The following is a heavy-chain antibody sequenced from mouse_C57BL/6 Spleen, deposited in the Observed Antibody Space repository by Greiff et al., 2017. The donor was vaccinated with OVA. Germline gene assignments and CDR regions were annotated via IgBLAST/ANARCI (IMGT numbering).Heavy chain of an antibody. CDR2: ISDGGSYT. D-gene: IGHD1-1*01. V-gene: IGHV5-4*01. J-gene: IGHJ3*01. CDR3: ARDFITTVNAY. Sequence: EVQVVESGGGLVKPGGSLKLSCAASGFTFSSYAMSWVRQTPEKRLEWVATISDGGSYTYYPDNVKGRFTISRDNAKNNLYLQMSHLKSEDTAMYYCARDFITTVNAYWGQGTLVTVSA. CDR1: GFTFSSYA.